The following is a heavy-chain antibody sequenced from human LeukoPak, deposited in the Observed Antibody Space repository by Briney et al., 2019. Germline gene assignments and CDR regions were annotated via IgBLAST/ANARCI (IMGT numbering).Heavy chain of an antibody. CDR2: IYPGDSDT. CDR1: GYSFSSYW. J-gene: IGHJ4*02. CDR3: ARHEGTSYYGSGPTADY. Sequence: GESLKISCQGSGYSFSSYWIGWVRQMPGKGLEGMGIIYPGDSDTRYSPSFQGQVTISADKSISTAYLQSSSLKASDTAMYYCARHEGTSYYGSGPTADYWGQGTLVTVSS. V-gene: IGHV5-51*01. D-gene: IGHD3-10*01.